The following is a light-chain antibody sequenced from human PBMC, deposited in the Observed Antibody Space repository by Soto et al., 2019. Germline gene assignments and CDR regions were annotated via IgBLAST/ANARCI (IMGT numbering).Light chain of an antibody. CDR1: QSLLYSSNNKNY. V-gene: IGKV4-1*01. J-gene: IGKJ4*01. Sequence: DIVMTQSPDSLAVSLGERATINCKSSQSLLYSSNNKNYLTWYQHKPGQPPKLLIYWASTRESGVPDRFSGRGSGTYFTLTSSSLQAEDVAVYYCQQYYSIPPTFGGGTKVEIK. CDR2: WAS. CDR3: QQYYSIPPT.